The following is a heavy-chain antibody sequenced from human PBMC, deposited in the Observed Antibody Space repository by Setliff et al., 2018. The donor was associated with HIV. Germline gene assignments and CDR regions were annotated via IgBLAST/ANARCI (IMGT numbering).Heavy chain of an antibody. CDR1: YGSISNYY. V-gene: IGHV4-59*01. CDR3: ARNQYLPHDAFDI. J-gene: IGHJ3*02. CDR2: IHFSGST. Sequence: PSETLSLTCTVSYGSISNYYWSWIRQPPGKGLEWIGYIHFSGSTTYNPSLKSRVTISVDTSKNQFSLKLTSMTAADAAVYYRARNQYLPHDAFDIWGQGTMVTVSS.